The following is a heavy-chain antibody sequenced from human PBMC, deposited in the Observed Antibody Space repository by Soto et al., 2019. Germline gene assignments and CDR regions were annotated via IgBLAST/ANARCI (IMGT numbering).Heavy chain of an antibody. J-gene: IGHJ6*03. Sequence: PGGSLRLSCAASGFTFSSYAMSWVRQAPGKGLEWVSSVSGLSGSTYYADSVKGRFTISRDNSKNTLYLQMNSLRAEDTAVYFCAKEKDRPYYYMDVWGKGTTVTVSS. CDR3: AKEKDRPYYYMDV. V-gene: IGHV3-23*01. CDR2: VSGLSGST. CDR1: GFTFSSYA.